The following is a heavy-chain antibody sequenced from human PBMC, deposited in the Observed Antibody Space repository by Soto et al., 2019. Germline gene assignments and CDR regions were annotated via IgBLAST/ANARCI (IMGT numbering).Heavy chain of an antibody. CDR3: AHSRYRSGWDLFDY. Sequence: QITLKESGPSLVKPTQTLTLTCTFSGFSLSTRGVGVGWLRQPPGKALEWLAIIYWDDDKRYSPSLKSRLTITKDTSKNQMVLTMTNMDPVDTATYYCAHSRYRSGWDLFDYWGQGTLVTVSS. CDR2: IYWDDDK. J-gene: IGHJ4*02. CDR1: GFSLSTRGVG. V-gene: IGHV2-5*02. D-gene: IGHD6-19*01.